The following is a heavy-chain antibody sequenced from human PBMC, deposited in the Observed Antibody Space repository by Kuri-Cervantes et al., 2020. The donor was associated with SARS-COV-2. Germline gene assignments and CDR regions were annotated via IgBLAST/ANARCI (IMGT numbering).Heavy chain of an antibody. V-gene: IGHV3-7*03. CDR3: AKDSDGHFDY. J-gene: IGHJ4*02. D-gene: IGHD5-24*01. CDR2: IKQDGSEK. Sequence: GESLKISCAASGFTFSSYWMSWVRQAPGKGLEWVANIKQDGSEKYYVDSVKGRFTISRDNAKNSLYLQMNSLRAEDTALYYCAKDSDGHFDYWGQGTLVTVSS. CDR1: GFTFSSYW.